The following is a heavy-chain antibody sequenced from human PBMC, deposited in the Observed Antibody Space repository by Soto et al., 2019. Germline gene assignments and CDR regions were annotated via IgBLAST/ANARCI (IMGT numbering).Heavy chain of an antibody. J-gene: IGHJ4*02. CDR2: IIPIFGTA. CDR1: GGTFSSYA. Sequence: GASVKVSCKASGGTFSSYAISWVRQAPGQGLEWMGGIIPIFGTANYAQKFQGRVTITADESTSTAYMELSSLRSEDTAVYYCAGLYHYDSSGYYDYWGQGTRVTVSS. D-gene: IGHD3-22*01. CDR3: AGLYHYDSSGYYDY. V-gene: IGHV1-69*13.